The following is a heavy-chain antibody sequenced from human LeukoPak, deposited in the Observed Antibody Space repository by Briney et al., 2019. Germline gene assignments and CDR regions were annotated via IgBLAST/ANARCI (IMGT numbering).Heavy chain of an antibody. J-gene: IGHJ4*02. Sequence: SETLSLTCTVSGGSISSSSYYWSWIRQPPGKGLEWIGHIYYSGSSTYNPSLKSRVTISVDTSKNQFSLKLSSVTAADTAVYYCARQAYCSGGSCYPFGYWGQGTLVTVSS. CDR1: GGSISSSSYY. V-gene: IGHV4-61*05. CDR3: ARQAYCSGGSCYPFGY. CDR2: IYYSGSS. D-gene: IGHD2-15*01.